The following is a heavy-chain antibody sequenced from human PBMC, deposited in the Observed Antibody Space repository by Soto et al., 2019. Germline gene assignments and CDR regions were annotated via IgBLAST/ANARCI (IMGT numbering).Heavy chain of an antibody. CDR2: IGSSSSYI. CDR1: GFTFSSYS. J-gene: IGHJ4*02. CDR3: ARDPITGTTNY. V-gene: IGHV3-21*01. D-gene: IGHD1-20*01. Sequence: GGSLRLSCAASGFTFSSYSMNWVRQAPGKGLEWVSSIGSSSSYIYYADSVKGRFTISRDNAKNSLYLQMNSLRAEDTAVYYCARDPITGTTNYWGQGTLVTVSS.